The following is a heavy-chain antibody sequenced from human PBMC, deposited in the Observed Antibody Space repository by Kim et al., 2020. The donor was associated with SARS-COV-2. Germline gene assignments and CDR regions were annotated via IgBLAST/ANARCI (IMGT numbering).Heavy chain of an antibody. CDR1: GFTFSSYA. V-gene: IGHV3-33*01. CDR2: IWCDGRNK. CDR3: ATHTAAPSAISYFDY. Sequence: GGSLRLSCAASGFTFSSYAMHWVRQAPGKGLEWVAVIWCDGRNKYYADSVKGRFTISRDNSKNTLYLQMSSLGAGDTAVYYCATHTAAPSAISYFDYWG. J-gene: IGHJ4*01. D-gene: IGHD6-6*01.